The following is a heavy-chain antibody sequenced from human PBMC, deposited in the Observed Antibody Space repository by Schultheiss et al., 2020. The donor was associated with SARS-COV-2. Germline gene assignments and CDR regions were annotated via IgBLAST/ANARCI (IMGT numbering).Heavy chain of an antibody. CDR1: GFTFSSYG. CDR3: ARVSVYYGSGSPLDY. V-gene: IGHV3-48*04. D-gene: IGHD3-10*01. J-gene: IGHJ4*02. Sequence: GGSLRLSCAASGFTFSSYGMHWVRQAPGKGLEWVSYISSSGSTIYYADSVKGRFTISRDNAKNSLYLQMNSLRAEDTAVYYCARVSVYYGSGSPLDYWGQGTRVTVYS. CDR2: ISSSGSTI.